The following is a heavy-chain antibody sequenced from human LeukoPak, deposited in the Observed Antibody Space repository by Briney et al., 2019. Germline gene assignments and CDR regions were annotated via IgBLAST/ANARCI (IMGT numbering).Heavy chain of an antibody. CDR1: RFTLSNYW. CDR2: IKQDGSET. Sequence: GGSLTLSCAASRFTLSNYWMSWVRQAPGKGLEWVANIKQDGSETYYVASVKGRFTISRDNAKNSLSLQMNSLRAEDTAVYYCARQRGSGCLDYWGQGTLVTVSS. V-gene: IGHV3-7*01. CDR3: ARQRGSGCLDY. J-gene: IGHJ4*02. D-gene: IGHD6-19*01.